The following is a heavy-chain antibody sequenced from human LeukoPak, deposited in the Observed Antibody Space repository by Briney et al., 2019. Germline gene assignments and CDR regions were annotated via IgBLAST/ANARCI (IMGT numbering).Heavy chain of an antibody. CDR3: ARVTDYGGNSYYFDY. V-gene: IGHV1-18*01. J-gene: IGHJ4*02. D-gene: IGHD4-23*01. CDR1: GYTFTIYG. Sequence: ASVSVSFKASGYTFTIYGISWVRQAPGQGREGMGWVSAYNGNTNYAQKLQGRVTMTTDTSTSTAYMELRSLRSDDTAVYYCARVTDYGGNSYYFDYWGQGTLVTVSS. CDR2: VSAYNGNT.